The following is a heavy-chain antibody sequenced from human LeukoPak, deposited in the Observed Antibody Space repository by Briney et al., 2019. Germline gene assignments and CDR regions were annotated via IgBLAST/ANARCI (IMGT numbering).Heavy chain of an antibody. CDR2: INAGNGNT. D-gene: IGHD2-2*01. J-gene: IGHJ4*02. Sequence: GASVKVSCKASGYTFNSYAMHWVRQAPGQRLEWMGWINAGNGNTKYSQKFQGRVTITRDTSASTAYMELSSLRSEDTAVYYCARDHFCSSTSCYRELGYWGQGTLVTVSS. CDR3: ARDHFCSSTSCYRELGY. CDR1: GYTFNSYA. V-gene: IGHV1-3*01.